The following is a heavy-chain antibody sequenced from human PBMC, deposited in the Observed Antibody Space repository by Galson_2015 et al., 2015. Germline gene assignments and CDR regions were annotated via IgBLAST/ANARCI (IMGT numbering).Heavy chain of an antibody. J-gene: IGHJ4*02. CDR3: ARGGGIGFNY. Sequence: SLRLSCAASGFIFSSYDMHWVRHAAGKGLEWVSGIATGGDTFYADSVKGRFTNSRENAENSVYLQMNSLRAGDTAVYYCARGGGIGFNYWGQGTLVTVSS. CDR2: IATGGDT. V-gene: IGHV3-13*01. CDR1: GFIFSSYD. D-gene: IGHD3-16*01.